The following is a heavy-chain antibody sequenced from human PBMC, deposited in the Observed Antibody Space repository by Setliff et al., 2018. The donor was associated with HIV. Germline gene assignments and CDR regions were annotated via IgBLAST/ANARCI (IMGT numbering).Heavy chain of an antibody. CDR1: GYNFNTYW. Sequence: GESLKISCKASGYNFNTYWIGWVRQMPGKGLEWMGIVYPGDSDIKYSPSFEGHVTTSVDKSISTVHLQWSSLKASDTAIYYCARRAFNGYYFDSWGQGTLVTVSS. CDR3: ARRAFNGYYFDS. CDR2: VYPGDSDI. J-gene: IGHJ4*02. V-gene: IGHV5-51*01. D-gene: IGHD2-8*01.